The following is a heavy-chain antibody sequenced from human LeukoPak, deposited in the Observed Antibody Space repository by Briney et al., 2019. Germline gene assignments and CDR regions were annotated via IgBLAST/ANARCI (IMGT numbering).Heavy chain of an antibody. CDR2: IRYDGSNK. Sequence: PGGSLRLSCAASGFTFSSYGMHWVRQAPGKGLEWVAVIRYDGSNKYYADSVKGRFTISRDNSKNTLYLQMNSLRAETTAVYYCARFSGYSRSWYDYWGQGTLVTVSS. D-gene: IGHD6-13*01. CDR3: ARFSGYSRSWYDY. V-gene: IGHV3-33*01. CDR1: GFTFSSYG. J-gene: IGHJ4*02.